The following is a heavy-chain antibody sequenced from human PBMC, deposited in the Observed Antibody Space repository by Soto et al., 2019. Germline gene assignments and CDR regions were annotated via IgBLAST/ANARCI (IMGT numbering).Heavy chain of an antibody. CDR3: GREERGRGNGVLPPAIIEMNV. Sequence: QVQLVQSGAEVKKPGSSVKVSCKASGGTFSRYSITWVRQAPGHGLEWIGRIIPIFGIASYAQKFQGRVTIIAAEDPRTADVEERSRRSDDTAVYYCGREERGRGNGVLPPAIIEMNVVGHRGTVTVSS. CDR2: IIPIFGIA. J-gene: IGHJ6*02. V-gene: IGHV1-69*08. CDR1: GGTFSRYS. D-gene: IGHD2-2*01.